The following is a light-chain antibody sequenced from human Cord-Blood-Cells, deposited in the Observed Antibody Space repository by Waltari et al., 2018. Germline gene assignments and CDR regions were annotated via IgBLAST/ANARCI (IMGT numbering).Light chain of an antibody. CDR1: QSVSSSY. Sequence: LSCRASQSVSSSYLAWYQQNPGQAPRLLIYGASSRATGIPDRFSGSGSGTDFTLTISRLEPEDFAVYYCQQYGSSPYTFGQGTKLEIK. CDR3: QQYGSSPYT. CDR2: GAS. J-gene: IGKJ2*01. V-gene: IGKV3-20*01.